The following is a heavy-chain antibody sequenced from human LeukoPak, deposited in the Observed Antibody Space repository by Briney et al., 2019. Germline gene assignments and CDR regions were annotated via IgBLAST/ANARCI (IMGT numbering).Heavy chain of an antibody. Sequence: GGSLRLSCAASGFTFSSYAMSWVRQAPGKGLEWVSGISGSGGSTYYADSVKGRFTIFRDNSKNTLYLQVNSLRAEDTAVYHCANGWSPDYWGRGTLVTVSS. CDR1: GFTFSSYA. V-gene: IGHV3-23*01. CDR2: ISGSGGST. J-gene: IGHJ4*02. CDR3: ANGWSPDY. D-gene: IGHD2-15*01.